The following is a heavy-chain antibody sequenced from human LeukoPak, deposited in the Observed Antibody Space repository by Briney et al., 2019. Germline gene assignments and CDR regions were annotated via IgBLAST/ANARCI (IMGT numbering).Heavy chain of an antibody. Sequence: ASVKVSCKASGYTFTSYDINWVRQVTGQGLEWMGWMNPNSGNTGYAQKFQGRVTMTRNTSISTAYMELSSLRSDDTAVYYCARDSLDYDILTGYYCWGQGTLVTVSS. CDR1: GYTFTSYD. D-gene: IGHD3-9*01. V-gene: IGHV1-8*01. CDR2: MNPNSGNT. CDR3: ARDSLDYDILTGYYC. J-gene: IGHJ4*02.